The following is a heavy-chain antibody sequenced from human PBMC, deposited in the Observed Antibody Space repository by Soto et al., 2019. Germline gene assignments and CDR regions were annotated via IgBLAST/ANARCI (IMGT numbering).Heavy chain of an antibody. V-gene: IGHV1-69*02. J-gene: IGHJ1*01. CDR2: IIPILGIA. CDR3: ARGPLAVAGARVAESFKH. CDR1: GGTFSSYT. Sequence: QVQLVQSGAEVKKPGSSVKVSCKASGGTFSSYTISWVRQAPGQGLEWMGRIIPILGIANYAQKFQGRVTITADKSTSTAYMELSSLRSEDTAVYYCARGPLAVAGARVAESFKHWGQGTLVTVSS. D-gene: IGHD6-19*01.